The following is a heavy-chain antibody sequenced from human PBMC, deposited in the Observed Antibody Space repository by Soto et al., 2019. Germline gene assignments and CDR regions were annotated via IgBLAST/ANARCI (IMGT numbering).Heavy chain of an antibody. CDR1: GGSFSGYY. CDR3: ARGCSGGSCYKGVYDY. CDR2: INHSGST. Sequence: SETLSLTCAVYGGSFSGYYWSWIRQPPGKGLEWIGEINHSGSTNYSPSLKSRVTISVDTSKNQFSLKLSSVTAADTAVYYCARGCSGGSCYKGVYDYWGQGTLVTVSS. J-gene: IGHJ4*02. V-gene: IGHV4-34*01. D-gene: IGHD2-15*01.